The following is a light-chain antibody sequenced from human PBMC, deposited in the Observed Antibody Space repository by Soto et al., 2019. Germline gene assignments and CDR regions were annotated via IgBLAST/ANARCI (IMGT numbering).Light chain of an antibody. J-gene: IGLJ1*01. CDR3: YTYTGTSTSLFV. V-gene: IGLV2-23*02. Sequence: QSLPTQPAPLPWPPGQPLTNSFTGAGRDIGTSNLVSWYQQYPGKAPKLIIFEVTRRPSGISNRFSGSKSGDTASLTISGLQPEDEADYYCYTYTGTSTSLFVFGTGTKVTVL. CDR1: GRDIGTSNL. CDR2: EVT.